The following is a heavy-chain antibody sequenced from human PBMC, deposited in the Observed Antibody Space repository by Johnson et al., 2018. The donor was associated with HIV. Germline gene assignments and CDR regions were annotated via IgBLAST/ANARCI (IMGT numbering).Heavy chain of an antibody. V-gene: IGHV3-NL1*01. CDR1: GFTFSTYT. D-gene: IGHD6-19*01. CDR2: INWNGGST. J-gene: IGHJ3*02. Sequence: QVQLVESGGGLVQPGGSLRLSCAASGFTFSTYTVHWVRQAPGKGLEWVSGINWNGGSTGYADSVKGRFTISRDNSKNTLYLQMNSLRAEDTAVYYCARFYSSGWSDAFDNWGQGTMVTVSS. CDR3: ARFYSSGWSDAFDN.